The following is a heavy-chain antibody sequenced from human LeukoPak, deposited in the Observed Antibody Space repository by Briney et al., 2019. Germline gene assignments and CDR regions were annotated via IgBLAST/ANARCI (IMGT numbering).Heavy chain of an antibody. CDR1: GYSISSGYY. V-gene: IGHV4-38-2*02. CDR2: IFHSGST. D-gene: IGHD3-10*01. CDR3: ARHGKGSNYGSGSPPRY. J-gene: IGHJ4*02. Sequence: SETLSLTCTVSGYSISSGYYWGWIRQPPGKGLEWIGTIFHSGSTYYNPSLKSRVAISVDTSKNQFSLKLSSVTAADTAVYYCARHGKGSNYGSGSPPRYWGQGTLVTVSS.